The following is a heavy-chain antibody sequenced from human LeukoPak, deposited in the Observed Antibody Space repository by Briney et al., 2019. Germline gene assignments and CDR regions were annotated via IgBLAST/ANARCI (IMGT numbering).Heavy chain of an antibody. CDR2: IKQDGSEK. CDR1: GFTFSSYA. J-gene: IGHJ4*02. V-gene: IGHV3-7*01. Sequence: GGSLRLSCAASGFTFSSYAMSWVRQAPGKGLEWVANIKQDGSEKYYVDSVKGRFTISRDNAKNSLYLQMNSLRAEDTAVYYCARVWQWLEDYWGQGTLVTVSS. CDR3: ARVWQWLEDY. D-gene: IGHD6-19*01.